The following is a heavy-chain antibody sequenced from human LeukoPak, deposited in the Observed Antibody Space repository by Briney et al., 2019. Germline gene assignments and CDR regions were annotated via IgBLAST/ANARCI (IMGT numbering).Heavy chain of an antibody. D-gene: IGHD3-3*01. CDR2: INWNGGST. J-gene: IGHJ4*02. CDR3: ARDQFGVIIVTSQYYFDY. CDR1: GFTFDDYG. V-gene: IGHV3-20*04. Sequence: GGSLRLSCAASGFTFDDYGMSWVRQAPGKGLEWVSGINWNGGSTGYADSVKGRFTISRDNAKNSLYLQMYSLRAEDTALYYCARDQFGVIIVTSQYYFDYWGQGTLVTVSS.